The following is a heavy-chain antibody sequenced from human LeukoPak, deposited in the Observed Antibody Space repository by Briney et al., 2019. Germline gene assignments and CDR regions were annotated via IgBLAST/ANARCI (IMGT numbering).Heavy chain of an antibody. CDR1: GGSFSGYY. D-gene: IGHD3-3*01. CDR2: INHSGST. J-gene: IGHJ2*01. V-gene: IGHV4-34*01. Sequence: SETLSLTCAVYGGSFSGYYGSWIRQPPGKGLEWIGEINHSGSTNYNPSLKSRVTISVDTSKNQFSLKLSSVTAADTAVYYCARAGDFWSGYIVLWGRGTLVTVSS. CDR3: ARAGDFWSGYIVL.